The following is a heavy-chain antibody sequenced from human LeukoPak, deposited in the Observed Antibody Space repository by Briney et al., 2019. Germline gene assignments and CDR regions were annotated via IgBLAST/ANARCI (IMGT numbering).Heavy chain of an antibody. Sequence: SETLSLTCTVSGGSISSYYWSWIRQPAGKGLEWIGRIYTSGSTNYNPSLKSRVTMSVDTSKNQSSLKLSSVTAADTAVYYCARDPYCSGGSCYWYFDLWGRGTLVTVSS. D-gene: IGHD2-15*01. CDR2: IYTSGST. V-gene: IGHV4-4*07. CDR3: ARDPYCSGGSCYWYFDL. CDR1: GGSISSYY. J-gene: IGHJ2*01.